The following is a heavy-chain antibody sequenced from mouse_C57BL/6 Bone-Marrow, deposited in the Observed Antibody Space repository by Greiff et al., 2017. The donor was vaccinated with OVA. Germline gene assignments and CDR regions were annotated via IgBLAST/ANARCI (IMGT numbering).Heavy chain of an antibody. CDR1: GYAFSSYW. J-gene: IGHJ2*01. Sequence: QVQLQQSGAELVKPGASVKISCKASGYAFSSYWMNWVKQRPGKGLEWIGQIYPGDGDTNYNGKFKGKATLTADKSSSTAYMQLSSLTSEDSAVYFCARSRTAQAPFDYWGQGTTLTVSS. V-gene: IGHV1-80*01. CDR2: IYPGDGDT. CDR3: ARSRTAQAPFDY. D-gene: IGHD3-2*02.